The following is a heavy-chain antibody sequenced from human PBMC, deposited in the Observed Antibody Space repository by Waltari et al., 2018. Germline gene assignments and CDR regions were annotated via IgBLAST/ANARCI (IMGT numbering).Heavy chain of an antibody. CDR2: IYYSGST. D-gene: IGHD3-9*01. J-gene: IGHJ6*03. Sequence: QVQLQESGPGLVKPSETLSLTCPVSGGSISSYYWSWIRQPPGKGLEWIGYIYYSGSTNYNPSLKSRVTISVDTSKNQFSLKLSSVTAADTAVYYCARGLTGYFGDYYYYMDVWGKGTTVTVSS. CDR1: GGSISSYY. V-gene: IGHV4-59*01. CDR3: ARGLTGYFGDYYYYMDV.